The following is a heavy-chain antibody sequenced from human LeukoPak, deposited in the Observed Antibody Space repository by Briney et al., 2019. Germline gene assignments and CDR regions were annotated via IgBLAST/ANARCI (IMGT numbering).Heavy chain of an antibody. CDR2: ISAYNGNT. J-gene: IGHJ3*02. D-gene: IGHD3-22*01. CDR3: ARVPRITMIVSPYAFDI. CDR1: GYTFTSYG. Sequence: ASVNVSCKASGYTFTSYGISWVRQAPGQELEWMGWISAYNGNTNYAQKLQGRVTMTTDTSTSTAYMELRSVRSDDTAVYYCARVPRITMIVSPYAFDIWGQGTMVTVSS. V-gene: IGHV1-18*01.